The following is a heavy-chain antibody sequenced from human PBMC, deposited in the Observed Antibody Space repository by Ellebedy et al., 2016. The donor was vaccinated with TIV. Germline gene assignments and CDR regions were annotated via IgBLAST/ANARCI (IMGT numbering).Heavy chain of an antibody. Sequence: AASVKVSCQASGYTFTNFDINWVRQASGQGLEWMGWMNPKSGDTVYSQKFQGRVTMTTNTPMTTAYMDLTDLTSEDTAVYYCTTGGTKGEDNWGQGTLVIVSS. CDR2: MNPKSGDT. CDR3: TTGGTKGEDN. J-gene: IGHJ4*02. V-gene: IGHV1-8*01. CDR1: GYTFTNFD. D-gene: IGHD3-10*01.